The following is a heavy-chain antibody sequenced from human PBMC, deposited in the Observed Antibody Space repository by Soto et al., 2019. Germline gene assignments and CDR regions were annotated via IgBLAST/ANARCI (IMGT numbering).Heavy chain of an antibody. D-gene: IGHD3-9*01. J-gene: IGHJ5*01. Sequence: SGPTLVNPTETLTLTFTFSGFSLSNARMGVSWIRQPPGKALEWLAHIFSNDEKSYSTSLKSRLTISKDTSKSQVVLTMTNMDPVDTATYYCARITTEFDWLLPSWFDSWGQGTLVTVSS. CDR3: ARITTEFDWLLPSWFDS. CDR1: GFSLSNARMG. CDR2: IFSNDEK. V-gene: IGHV2-26*01.